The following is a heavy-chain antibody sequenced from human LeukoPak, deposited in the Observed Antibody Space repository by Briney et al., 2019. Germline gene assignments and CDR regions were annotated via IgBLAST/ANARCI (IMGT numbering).Heavy chain of an antibody. CDR1: GGSTSSYY. CDR3: ARGHEGGPAWYYFDY. CDR2: IYYSGST. D-gene: IGHD3-16*01. Sequence: SETLSLTCTVSGGSTSSYYWSWIRQPPGKGLEWIGYIYYSGSTNYNPSLKSRVTISVDKSKNQFSLKVRSVTAADTAVYYCARGHEGGPAWYYFDYWGQGTLVTVSS. J-gene: IGHJ4*02. V-gene: IGHV4-59*12.